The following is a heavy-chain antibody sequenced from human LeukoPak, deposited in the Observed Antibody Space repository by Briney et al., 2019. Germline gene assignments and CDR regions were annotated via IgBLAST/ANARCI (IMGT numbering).Heavy chain of an antibody. D-gene: IGHD6-13*01. V-gene: IGHV3-11*01. CDR1: GFTFSDYY. J-gene: IGHJ4*02. Sequence: GGSLRLSCAASGFTFSDYYMGWIRQAPGKGLEWVSYISSSGSTIYYADSVKGRFTISRDNAKNSLYLQMNSLRAEDTAVYYCAREVAAAGTPFDYWGQGTLVTVSS. CDR3: AREVAAAGTPFDY. CDR2: ISSSGSTI.